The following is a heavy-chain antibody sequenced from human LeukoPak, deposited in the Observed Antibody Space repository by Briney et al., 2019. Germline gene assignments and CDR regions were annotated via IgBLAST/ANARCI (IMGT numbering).Heavy chain of an antibody. Sequence: ALVKVSCKASGGTFSSYAISWVRQAPGQGLEWMGGIIPIFGTANYAQKFQGRVTITADESTSTAYMELSSLRSEDTAVYYCAMDCSGGSCPDGWFDPWGQGTLVTVSS. CDR1: GGTFSSYA. V-gene: IGHV1-69*01. CDR3: AMDCSGGSCPDGWFDP. D-gene: IGHD2-15*01. CDR2: IIPIFGTA. J-gene: IGHJ5*02.